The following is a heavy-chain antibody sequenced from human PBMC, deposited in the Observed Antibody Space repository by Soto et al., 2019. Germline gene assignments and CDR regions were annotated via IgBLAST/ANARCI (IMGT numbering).Heavy chain of an antibody. CDR3: ARDRNHGDYVGYYYYYMVV. D-gene: IGHD4-17*01. J-gene: IGHJ6*03. CDR2: IYYSGST. V-gene: IGHV4-59*01. CDR1: GGSISSYY. Sequence: SETLSLTCTVSGGSISSYYWSWIRQPPGKGLEWIGYIYYSGSTNYNPSLKSRVTISVDTSKNQFSLKLSSVTAADTAVYYCARDRNHGDYVGYYYYYMVVWGKGTSGTVSS.